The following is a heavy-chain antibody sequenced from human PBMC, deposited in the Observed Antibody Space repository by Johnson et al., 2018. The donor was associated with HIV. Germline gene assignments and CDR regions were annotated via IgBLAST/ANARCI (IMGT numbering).Heavy chain of an antibody. D-gene: IGHD3-22*01. V-gene: IGHV3-13*01. Sequence: VQLVESGGGVVQPGRSLRLSCAASGFTFSSYAMHWVRQAPGKGLEWVSAIGVTSDTYYPGSVKGRFPISRDNAKKSLYLQMNSLRAGDTAVYYCAKDLPDLHSYYDSSGPTLDDAFDIWGQGTMVTVSS. CDR1: GFTFSSYA. J-gene: IGHJ3*02. CDR2: IGVTSDT. CDR3: AKDLPDLHSYYDSSGPTLDDAFDI.